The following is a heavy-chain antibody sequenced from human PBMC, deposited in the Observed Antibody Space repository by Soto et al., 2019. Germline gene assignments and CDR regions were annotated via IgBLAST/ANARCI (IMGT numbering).Heavy chain of an antibody. Sequence: GGSLRLSCAASGFTFSTYWMHWVRQAPGKGLVWVSRINMDETNTNHADSVKGRFTISRDNAKNTLYLQMNSLRAEDTAVYYCARDWRILGMDVWGQGTTVTVAS. CDR3: ARDWRILGMDV. CDR1: GFTFSTYW. J-gene: IGHJ6*02. CDR2: INMDETNT. V-gene: IGHV3-74*01.